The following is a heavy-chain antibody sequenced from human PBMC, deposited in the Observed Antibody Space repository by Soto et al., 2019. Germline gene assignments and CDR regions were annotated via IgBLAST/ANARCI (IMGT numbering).Heavy chain of an antibody. CDR3: AKWPNWFDP. D-gene: IGHD2-8*01. CDR2: VHYSGTT. J-gene: IGHJ5*02. Sequence: SETLSLTCTVSGGSISTYYWTWIRQPPGKGLEWIGYVHYSGTTNYNPSLKSRVTMSVDTSKNQFSLKLRSVTAADTAVYYCAKWPNWFDPWGQGTLVTVSS. CDR1: GGSISTYY. V-gene: IGHV4-59*01.